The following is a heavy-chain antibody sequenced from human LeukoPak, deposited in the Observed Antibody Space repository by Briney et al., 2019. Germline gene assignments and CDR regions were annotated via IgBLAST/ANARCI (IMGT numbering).Heavy chain of an antibody. CDR1: GGSISSYY. CDR2: IYYSGST. V-gene: IGHV4-59*01. J-gene: IGHJ4*02. D-gene: IGHD2-15*01. CDR3: ARGPYCSGGSCYSGIDY. Sequence: PSETLSLTCTVSGGSISSYYWSWIRQPPGKGLEWIGYIYYSGSTNYNPSLKSRVTISVDTSENQFSLKLSSVTAADTAVYYCARGPYCSGGSCYSGIDYWGQGTLVTVSS.